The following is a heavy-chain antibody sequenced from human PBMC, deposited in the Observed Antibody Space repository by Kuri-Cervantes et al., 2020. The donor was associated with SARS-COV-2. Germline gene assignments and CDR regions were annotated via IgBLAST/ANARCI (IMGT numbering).Heavy chain of an antibody. CDR2: IYYSGST. Sequence: SETLSLTCTVSGGSISSSSYYWGWIRQPPGKGLEWIGSIYYSGSTNYNPSLKSRVTISVDTSKNQFSLKLSSVTAADTAVYYCARDRNGYYYDSSGYQEYYYYGMDVWGQGTTVTVYS. CDR3: ARDRNGYYYDSSGYQEYYYYGMDV. J-gene: IGHJ6*02. CDR1: GGSISSSSYY. V-gene: IGHV4-39*07. D-gene: IGHD3-22*01.